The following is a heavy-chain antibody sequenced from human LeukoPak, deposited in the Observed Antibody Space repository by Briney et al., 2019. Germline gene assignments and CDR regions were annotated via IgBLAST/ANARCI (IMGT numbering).Heavy chain of an antibody. J-gene: IGHJ4*02. Sequence: GGSLRLSCAASGFTFSSYWMRWARQATGKGREGVANIKQDGSERYYVDSVKGRFTISRDNAKNSLYLQMNSLRAEDTAVYCCARGLTAVVPFDYWGQGTLVTVSS. CDR3: ARGLTAVVPFDY. CDR1: GFTFSSYW. V-gene: IGHV3-7*01. CDR2: IKQDGSER. D-gene: IGHD3-22*01.